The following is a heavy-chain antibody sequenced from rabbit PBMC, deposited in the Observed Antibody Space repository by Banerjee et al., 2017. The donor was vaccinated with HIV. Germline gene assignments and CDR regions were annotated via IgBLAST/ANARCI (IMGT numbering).Heavy chain of an antibody. CDR3: TRGANYGYARISFDL. V-gene: IGHV1S7*01. D-gene: IGHD6-1*01. CDR2: IDPVFGST. Sequence: QLEESGGGLVQPGGSLKLSCKASGFDFSSYYMSWVRQAPGKGLEWIGYIDPVFGSTYYASWVNGRFTISSHNAQNTLYLQLNSLTAADTATYFCTRGANYGYARISFDLWGQGTLVTVS. J-gene: IGHJ3*01. CDR1: GFDFSSYY.